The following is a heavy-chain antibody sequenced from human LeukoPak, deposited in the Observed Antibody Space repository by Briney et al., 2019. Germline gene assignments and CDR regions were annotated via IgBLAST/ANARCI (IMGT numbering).Heavy chain of an antibody. CDR1: GFTFSSYG. V-gene: IGHV3-30*18. J-gene: IGHJ4*02. Sequence: GGSLRLSCAASGFTFSSYGMHWVRQAPGKGLEWVAVISYDGSNKYYADSVKGRFTISRDNSKNTLYLQMNSLRAEDTAVYYCAKDFPCSGGSCYSSGFDYWGQGTLVTVSS. CDR3: AKDFPCSGGSCYSSGFDY. D-gene: IGHD2-15*01. CDR2: ISYDGSNK.